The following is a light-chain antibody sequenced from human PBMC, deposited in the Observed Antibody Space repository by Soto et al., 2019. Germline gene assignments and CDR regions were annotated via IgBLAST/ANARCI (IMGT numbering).Light chain of an antibody. CDR2: DAS. CDR1: QSVSSY. V-gene: IGKV3-11*01. CDR3: QQRSNWPPT. J-gene: IGKJ2*01. Sequence: EIGLTQSPATLSSSPGERATLSCRASQSVSSYLAWYQQKPGQAPRLLIYDASNRATGIPARFSGSGSGTDFTLTISSLEPEDFAVYYCQQRSNWPPTFGQGTKLEIK.